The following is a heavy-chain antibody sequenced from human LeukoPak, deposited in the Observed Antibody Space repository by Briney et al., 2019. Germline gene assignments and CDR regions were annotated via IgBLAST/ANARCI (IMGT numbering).Heavy chain of an antibody. J-gene: IGHJ4*02. CDR2: IKSKNDGGTT. Sequence: GGSLRLSCAASGFLFSNARMRGARQATGKGLEWVGRIKSKNDGGTTDYAAPANGRFTISRDDSKNSLYLQMNSVKAEDTDVYYCTKARWAGGIDYWGQGALVTVSS. CDR1: GFLFSNAR. D-gene: IGHD3-16*01. CDR3: TKARWAGGIDY. V-gene: IGHV3-15*01.